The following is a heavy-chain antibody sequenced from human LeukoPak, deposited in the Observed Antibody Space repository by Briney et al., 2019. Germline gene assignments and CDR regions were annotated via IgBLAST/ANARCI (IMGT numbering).Heavy chain of an antibody. CDR2: IRTTGDT. CDR3: ARGVSYYYDNSGHPGWYFDL. V-gene: IGHV3-13*01. J-gene: IGHJ2*01. CDR1: GFTFNYYD. Sequence: GGSLRLSCAVSGFTFNYYDMHWVRQAPGKRLEWVSAIRTTGDTHYPDSVKGRFAMSREDAKNSVHLQMNTLRAGDTAVYYCARGVSYYYDNSGHPGWYFDLRGRGALVTVSS. D-gene: IGHD3-22*01.